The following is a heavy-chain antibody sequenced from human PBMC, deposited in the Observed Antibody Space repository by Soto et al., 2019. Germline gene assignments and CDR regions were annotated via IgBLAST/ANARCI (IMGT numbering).Heavy chain of an antibody. D-gene: IGHD2-15*01. J-gene: IGHJ6*02. CDR3: ARDCSGGSCYSGLRYYYGMDV. CDR1: GGTFSSYA. Sequence: QVQLVQSGAEVKKPGSSVKVSCKASGGTFSSYAISWVRQAPGQGLEWMGGIIPIFGTANYAQKFQGRVTITADETTSSAYMELSSLRSEDRAVYYCARDCSGGSCYSGLRYYYGMDVWGQGTTVTVSS. CDR2: IIPIFGTA. V-gene: IGHV1-69*12.